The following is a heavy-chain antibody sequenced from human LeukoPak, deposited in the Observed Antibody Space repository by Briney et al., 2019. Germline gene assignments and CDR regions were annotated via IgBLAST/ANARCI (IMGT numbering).Heavy chain of an antibody. J-gene: IGHJ5*02. D-gene: IGHD3-10*01. CDR1: GGTFSSYA. CDR3: ARDRGYYYGSGPFFEGWFDP. CDR2: IIPIFGTA. Sequence: GASVKVSCKASGGTFSSYAISWVRQAPGQGLEWMGGIIPIFGTANYAQKFQGRVTITADESTSTAYMELSSLRSEDTAVYYCARDRGYYYGSGPFFEGWFDPWGQGTLVTVSS. V-gene: IGHV1-69*13.